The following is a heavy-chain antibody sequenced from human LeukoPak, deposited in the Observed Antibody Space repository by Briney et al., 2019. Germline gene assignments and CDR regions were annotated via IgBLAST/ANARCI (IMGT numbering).Heavy chain of an antibody. V-gene: IGHV3-23*01. Sequence: HPGGSLRLSCAASGFTFSSYAMSWVRQAPGKGLEWVSAISGGGGSPYYADSVKGRFTVSRDNSKNTLSLQMNSLRAEDTAVYFCAKRPPTVVVTAIFPPDHWGQGTLVTVSS. D-gene: IGHD2-21*02. CDR1: GFTFSSYA. J-gene: IGHJ4*02. CDR3: AKRPPTVVVTAIFPPDH. CDR2: ISGGGGSP.